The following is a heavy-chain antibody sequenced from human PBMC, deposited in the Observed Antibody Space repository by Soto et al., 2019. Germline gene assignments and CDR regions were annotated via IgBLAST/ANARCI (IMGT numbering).Heavy chain of an antibody. CDR3: ARVHAGPYYYGSGSWFDP. V-gene: IGHV4-59*01. D-gene: IGHD3-10*01. Sequence: SETLSLTCTVSGGSISSYYWSWIRQPPGKGLEWIGYIYYSGSTNYNPSLKSRVTISVDTSKNQFSLKLSSVTAADTAVYYCARVHAGPYYYGSGSWFDPWGQGTLVTVSS. CDR1: GGSISSYY. CDR2: IYYSGST. J-gene: IGHJ5*02.